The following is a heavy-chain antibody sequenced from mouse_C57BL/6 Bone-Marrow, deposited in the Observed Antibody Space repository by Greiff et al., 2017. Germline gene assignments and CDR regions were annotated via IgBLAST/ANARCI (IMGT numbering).Heavy chain of an antibody. CDR2: INPYNGGT. CDR1: GYTFTDYY. J-gene: IGHJ4*01. CDR3: AREYYYGSFYYAMDY. Sequence: EVQGVESGPVLVKPGASVKMSCKASGYTFTDYYMNWVKQSHGKSLEWIGVINPYNGGTSYNQKFKGKATLTVDKSSSTAYMELNSLTSEDSAVYYCAREYYYGSFYYAMDYWGQGTSVTVSS. V-gene: IGHV1-19*01. D-gene: IGHD1-1*01.